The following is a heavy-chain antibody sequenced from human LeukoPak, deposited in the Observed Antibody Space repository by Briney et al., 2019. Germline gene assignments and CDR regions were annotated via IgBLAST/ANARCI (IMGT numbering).Heavy chain of an antibody. CDR2: ISADRNVI. CDR1: GFTFNIYE. D-gene: IGHD1-14*01. Sequence: GGSLRLSCAASGFTFNIYEMNWVRQAPGKGLEWISYISADRNVIYYVDSVKGRFIISRDNAKNSLYLQMNSLRAEDTAVYYCAGSRYPEPQDLDYWGQGSLVTVSS. J-gene: IGHJ4*02. V-gene: IGHV3-48*03. CDR3: AGSRYPEPQDLDY.